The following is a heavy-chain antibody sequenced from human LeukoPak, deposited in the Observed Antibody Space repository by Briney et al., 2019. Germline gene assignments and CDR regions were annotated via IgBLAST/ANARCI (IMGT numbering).Heavy chain of an antibody. V-gene: IGHV3-73*01. D-gene: IGHD3-10*01. CDR3: TSPHGGGDY. Sequence: GGSLRLSCAASGFTFSGSAMHWVRQASGKGLEWVGRIRSKANSYATAYAASVKGRFTISRDDSKNTAYLQMSSLRTEDTAVYYCTSPHGGGDYWGQGTLVTVSS. J-gene: IGHJ4*02. CDR1: GFTFSGSA. CDR2: IRSKANSYAT.